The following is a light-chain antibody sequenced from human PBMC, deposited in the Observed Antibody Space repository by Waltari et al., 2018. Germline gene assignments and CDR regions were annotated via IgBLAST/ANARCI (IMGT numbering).Light chain of an antibody. CDR3: RSYSTSSTLVV. CDR1: SSDVGGYDY. CDR2: DVS. V-gene: IGLV2-14*03. J-gene: IGLJ2*01. Sequence: SALTQPASVSGSPGQSISISCTGTSSDVGGYDYVSWYQQYPGNAPKLIIFDVSNRPLGVSDRFSGSKSGNTAALTISGLQAEDEAYYYCRSYSTSSTLVVFGGGTKVTVL.